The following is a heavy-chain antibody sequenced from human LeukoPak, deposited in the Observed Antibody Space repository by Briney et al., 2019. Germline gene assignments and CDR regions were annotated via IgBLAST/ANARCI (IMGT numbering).Heavy chain of an antibody. J-gene: IGHJ5*02. CDR1: GHNFTTYY. CDR2: INPSGDGT. D-gene: IGHD1-14*01. CDR3: AKETPNTGWFDP. Sequence: ASVKVSCKASGHNFTTYYVHLVRQAPGQGLEWMGVINPSGDGTNYPQRFQGRVTLTRDTSTSTVYMELSSLRSEDTAIYYCAKETPNTGWFDPWGQGTLVTVSS. V-gene: IGHV1-46*01.